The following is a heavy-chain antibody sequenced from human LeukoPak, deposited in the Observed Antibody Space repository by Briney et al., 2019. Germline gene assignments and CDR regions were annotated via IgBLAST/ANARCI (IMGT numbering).Heavy chain of an antibody. CDR2: IKQDGSEK. J-gene: IGHJ4*02. Sequence: PGGSLRLSCAASGFTFSSYWMSWVRRAPGKGLEWVANIKQDGSEKYYVDSMKGRFTISRDNAKNSLYLQMNSLRAEDMAVYYCARDLIAARRPYYFDHWGQGTLVTVSS. D-gene: IGHD6-6*01. CDR3: ARDLIAARRPYYFDH. V-gene: IGHV3-7*01. CDR1: GFTFSSYW.